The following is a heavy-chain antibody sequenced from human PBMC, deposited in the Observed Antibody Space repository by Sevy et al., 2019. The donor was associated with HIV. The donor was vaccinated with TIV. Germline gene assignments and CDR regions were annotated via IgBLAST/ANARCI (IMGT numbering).Heavy chain of an antibody. CDR3: TTAPDYGDYPPIGYFDY. Sequence: GGSLRLSCAASGFTFSNAWMSWVRQAPGKGLEWVGRIKSKTDGGTTDYAAPVKGRFTISRDDSKNTLYLQMNSLKTEDTAVYYCTTAPDYGDYPPIGYFDYWGQGTLVTVSS. CDR1: GFTFSNAW. V-gene: IGHV3-15*01. CDR2: IKSKTDGGTT. J-gene: IGHJ4*02. D-gene: IGHD4-17*01.